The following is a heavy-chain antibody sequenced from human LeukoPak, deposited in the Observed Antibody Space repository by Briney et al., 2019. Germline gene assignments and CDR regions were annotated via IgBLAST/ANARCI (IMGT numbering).Heavy chain of an antibody. CDR2: IYYSGST. CDR1: GDSISSYY. V-gene: IGHV4-59*01. J-gene: IGHJ4*02. D-gene: IGHD5-18*01. CDR3: ARGEETYGYGSIDY. Sequence: SQTLSLTCTVSGDSISSYYWSWIRQPPGKGLEWIGYIYYSGSTKYNPSLKSRVTISVDTSKNQFSLKLNSVTAADTAVYYCARGEETYGYGSIDYWGQGTLVTVSS.